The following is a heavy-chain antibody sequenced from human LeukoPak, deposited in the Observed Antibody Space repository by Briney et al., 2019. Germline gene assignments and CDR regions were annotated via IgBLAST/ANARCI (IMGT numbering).Heavy chain of an antibody. V-gene: IGHV1-2*06. D-gene: IGHD1-1*01. CDR3: ARGSSERDWFDL. CDR1: GYTFTGYF. J-gene: IGHJ5*02. CDR2: INPNSGGA. Sequence: ASVRVSCKASGYTFTGYFMNWVRQAPGQGLEWMGRINPNSGGANYAQKFQGRVTMTRDTSISTAYMELSSLTSDDTAVYYCARGSSERDWFDLWGQGTLVTVSS.